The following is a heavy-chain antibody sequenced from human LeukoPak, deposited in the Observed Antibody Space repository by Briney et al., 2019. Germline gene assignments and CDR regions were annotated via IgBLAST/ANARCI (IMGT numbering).Heavy chain of an antibody. CDR1: GYTFTSYD. Sequence: ASVKVSCKASGYTFTSYDINWVRQATGQGLEWMGWMNPNSGNTGYAQKFQGRVTMTRNTSISTAYMELSSLRSEDTAVYYCARDGVATANFDYWGQGTLVTVSS. V-gene: IGHV1-8*01. D-gene: IGHD5-12*01. CDR2: MNPNSGNT. CDR3: ARDGVATANFDY. J-gene: IGHJ4*02.